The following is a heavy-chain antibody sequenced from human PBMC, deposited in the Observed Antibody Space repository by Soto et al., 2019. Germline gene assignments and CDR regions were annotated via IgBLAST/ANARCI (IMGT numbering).Heavy chain of an antibody. D-gene: IGHD5-12*01. V-gene: IGHV5-10-1*01. CDR3: ARHPCLTHGDGYNFGWFDP. J-gene: IGHJ5*02. Sequence: GESLKISCEGSGYSFTSYWISWVRQMPGKGLEWMGRIDPSDSYTNYSPSFQGHFTISPDKSISTAYLQWSSLKASDTAMYYCARHPCLTHGDGYNFGWFDPWGQGTLVTVSS. CDR2: IDPSDSYT. CDR1: GYSFTSYW.